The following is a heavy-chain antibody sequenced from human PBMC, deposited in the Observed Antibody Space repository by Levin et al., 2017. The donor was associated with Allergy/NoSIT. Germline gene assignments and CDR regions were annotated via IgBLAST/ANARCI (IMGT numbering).Heavy chain of an antibody. V-gene: IGHV3-23*01. Sequence: LSLTCAASGFPFRSSAMSWVRQAPGKGLEWVSAISGSGGSTYYADSVKGRFTISRDNSKNTLYLQMNSLRAEDTAVYYCAARAYGGGFDYWGQGTLVTVSS. CDR3: AARAYGGGFDY. CDR1: GFPFRSSA. D-gene: IGHD4-23*01. J-gene: IGHJ4*02. CDR2: ISGSGGST.